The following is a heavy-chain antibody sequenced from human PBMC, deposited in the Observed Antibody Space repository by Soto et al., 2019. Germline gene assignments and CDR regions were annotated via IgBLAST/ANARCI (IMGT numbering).Heavy chain of an antibody. V-gene: IGHV3-66*01. D-gene: IGHD3-16*01. J-gene: IGHJ4*02. Sequence: EVQLVESGGGLVQPGXXLRLXCAASGFTVSTKYMSWVRQAPGKGLEWVSVIYSGGSTFYADSVRGRFTISXXXXXXXXXXXXNSLRAEDTAVYYCARDPWAADYWGQGTLVTVSS. CDR1: GFTVSTKY. CDR2: IYSGGST. CDR3: ARDPWAADY.